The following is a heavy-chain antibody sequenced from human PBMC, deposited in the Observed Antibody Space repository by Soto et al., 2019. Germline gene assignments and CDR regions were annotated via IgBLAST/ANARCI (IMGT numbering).Heavy chain of an antibody. D-gene: IGHD2-2*01. CDR1: GYTFTSYY. CDR3: ARVPYCSSTSCYRYYYYGMDV. V-gene: IGHV1-46*01. Sequence: AASVKVSCKASGYTFTSYYMHWVRQAPGQGLEWMGKINPSGGSTSYAQKFQGRVTMTRDTSTSTVYMELSSLRSEDTAVYYCARVPYCSSTSCYRYYYYGMDVWGQGTTVTVSS. CDR2: INPSGGST. J-gene: IGHJ6*02.